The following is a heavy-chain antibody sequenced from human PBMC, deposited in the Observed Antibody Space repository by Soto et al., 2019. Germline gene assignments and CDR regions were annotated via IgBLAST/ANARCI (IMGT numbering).Heavy chain of an antibody. CDR3: ARDPEDGDYSDS. Sequence: QVQLVESGGDVVKPGGSLRISCAASGFNFSVYYMSWMRQAPGKGLDWLSYISSSGRASYYADSGKGRFTLSRDNAKTPLYLQLNSLRDEDTAIYYCARDPEDGDYSDSWGRGALVTVSS. J-gene: IGHJ4*02. V-gene: IGHV3-11*01. D-gene: IGHD4-17*01. CDR2: ISSSGRAS. CDR1: GFNFSVYY.